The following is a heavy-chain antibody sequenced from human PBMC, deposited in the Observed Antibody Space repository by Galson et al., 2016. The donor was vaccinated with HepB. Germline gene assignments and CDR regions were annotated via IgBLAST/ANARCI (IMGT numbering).Heavy chain of an antibody. J-gene: IGHJ6*04. CDR3: ARERGLLSTVALLGYQYYGMDL. Sequence: SVKVSCKASGYTFSVYGIHWVRQAPGQGLEWMGWINPNSGVTNYTQKFQGRVSMTRDTSISTVYMELSRPRFDDTAVYYCARERGLLSTVALLGYQYYGMDLWGKGTTVTVSS. CDR1: GYTFSVYG. V-gene: IGHV1-2*02. CDR2: INPNSGVT. D-gene: IGHD4-11*01.